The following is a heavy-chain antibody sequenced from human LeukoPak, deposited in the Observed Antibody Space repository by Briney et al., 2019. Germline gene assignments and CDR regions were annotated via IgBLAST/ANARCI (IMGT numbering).Heavy chain of an antibody. Sequence: GASVEVSCKASGYTFTGYYMHWVRQAPGQGLEWMGWINSNSGGTNYAQKFQGRVTMTRDTSISTAYMELSRLRSDDTAVYYCARDAYYDILTGYYMVPWFDPWGQGTLVTVSS. D-gene: IGHD3-9*01. CDR2: INSNSGGT. V-gene: IGHV1-2*02. CDR1: GYTFTGYY. CDR3: ARDAYYDILTGYYMVPWFDP. J-gene: IGHJ5*02.